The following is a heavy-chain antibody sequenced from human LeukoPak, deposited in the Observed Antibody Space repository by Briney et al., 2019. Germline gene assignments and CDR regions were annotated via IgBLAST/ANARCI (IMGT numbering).Heavy chain of an antibody. J-gene: IGHJ4*02. CDR2: ISYDGSNK. Sequence: GGSLRLSCAASGFTFSSYAMHWVRQAPGKGLEWVADISYDGSNKYYTDSVKCLFTIFRDNSKNTVYLQMKSLRGDDTAVYYCAKGRDTIATRDFDYWGQGTQVIVSS. V-gene: IGHV3-30*07. CDR1: GFTFSSYA. CDR3: AKGRDTIATRDFDY. D-gene: IGHD3-10*01.